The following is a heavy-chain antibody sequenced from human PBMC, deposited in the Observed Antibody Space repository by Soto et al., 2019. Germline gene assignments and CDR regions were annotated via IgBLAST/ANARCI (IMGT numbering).Heavy chain of an antibody. J-gene: IGHJ6*02. CDR2: NFYSGST. CDR3: ASRSRNLYYGMDV. V-gene: IGHV4-59*01. CDR1: CGSISSYH. Sequence: SENLFLTCTFSCGSISSYHLRWIRPPTRKGMGWIWDNFYSGSTNYHPSLKNRFKIAVDTCKNQFSLTLSSLTAADTAVYYCASRSRNLYYGMDVWGQGPTVNVSS. D-gene: IGHD1-1*01.